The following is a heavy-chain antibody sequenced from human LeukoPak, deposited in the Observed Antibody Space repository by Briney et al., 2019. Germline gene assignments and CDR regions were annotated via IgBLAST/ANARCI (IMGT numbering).Heavy chain of an antibody. CDR2: INPNSGGT. CDR3: ARDSGGLYSYGYTGNDY. D-gene: IGHD5-18*01. Sequence: GASVKVSCKASGYTFTGYYMHWVRQAPGQGLEWMRWINPNSGGTNYAQKFQGRVTMTRDTSISTAYMELSRLRSDDTAVYYCARDSGGLYSYGYTGNDYWGQGTLVTVSS. J-gene: IGHJ4*02. V-gene: IGHV1-2*02. CDR1: GYTFTGYY.